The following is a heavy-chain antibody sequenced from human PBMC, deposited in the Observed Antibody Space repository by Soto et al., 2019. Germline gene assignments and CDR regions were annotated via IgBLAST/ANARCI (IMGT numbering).Heavy chain of an antibody. CDR2: INAGNGNT. CDR1: GYTFTSYA. J-gene: IGHJ4*02. V-gene: IGHV1-3*01. CDR3: AKHPSGWSSSGWYFDY. D-gene: IGHD6-19*01. Sequence: ASAKVSCKASGYTFTSYAMHWVRQAPGQRLEWMGWINAGNGNTKYSQKFQGRVTITRDTSTSTVYMELNSLRAEDTAVYYCAKHPSGWSSSGWYFDYWGQGTPVTVSS.